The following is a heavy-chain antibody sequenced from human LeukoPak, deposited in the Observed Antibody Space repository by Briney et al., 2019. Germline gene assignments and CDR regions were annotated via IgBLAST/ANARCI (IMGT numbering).Heavy chain of an antibody. Sequence: ASVKVSCKASGYTFTGYYMHWVRQAPGQGLEWMGRINPNSGGTNYAQKFQGRVTMTRDTSISTAYMELSRLRSDDTAVYYCARVYSSSSPTDYWGQGTLVAVSS. D-gene: IGHD6-6*01. CDR3: ARVYSSSSPTDY. CDR2: INPNSGGT. J-gene: IGHJ4*02. CDR1: GYTFTGYY. V-gene: IGHV1-2*06.